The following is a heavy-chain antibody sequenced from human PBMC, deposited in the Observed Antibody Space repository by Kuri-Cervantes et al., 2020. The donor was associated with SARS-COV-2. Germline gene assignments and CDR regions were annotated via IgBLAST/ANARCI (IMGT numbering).Heavy chain of an antibody. CDR1: GYSISSGYY. J-gene: IGHJ3*02. D-gene: IGHD6-6*01. V-gene: IGHV4-38-2*01. CDR3: ARRGAGSSSAAFDI. Sequence: SETLSLTCAVSGYSISSGYYWGWIRQPPGKGLEWIGIIYHRGSSYYNPSLRSRVTVSVDPSKNQFSLKLSSVTAADTAVYYGARRGAGSSSAAFDIWGQGTMVTVSS. CDR2: IYHRGSS.